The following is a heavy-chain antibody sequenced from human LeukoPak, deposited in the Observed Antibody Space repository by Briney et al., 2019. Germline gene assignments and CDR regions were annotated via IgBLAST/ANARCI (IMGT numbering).Heavy chain of an antibody. CDR3: AKDQRILVIITTDFDY. V-gene: IGHV3-23*01. Sequence: GGSLRLSCAASGFSFSSYVMNWVRQAPGKGLDWVSAISGSGGSTYYADSVKGRFTISRDNSKSTLYLQMNSLRAEDTAVYYCAKDQRILVIITTDFDYWGQGTLATVSS. J-gene: IGHJ4*02. D-gene: IGHD3-22*01. CDR2: ISGSGGST. CDR1: GFSFSSYV.